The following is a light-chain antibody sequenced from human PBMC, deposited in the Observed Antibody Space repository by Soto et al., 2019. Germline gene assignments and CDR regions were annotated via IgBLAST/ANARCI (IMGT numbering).Light chain of an antibody. CDR1: QRVLYSSTNKTY. CDR2: CSS. J-gene: IGKJ2*01. Sequence: DIVMTQSPDSLAVSLGERATINCKSSQRVLYSSTNKTYLAWYQQRPGQPPKLLIYCSSTRESGVPDRFSGSGSGTDFTLTLTSLQADDVAVYYCQQYDSTPPTFGQGTKLEIK. CDR3: QQYDSTPPT. V-gene: IGKV4-1*01.